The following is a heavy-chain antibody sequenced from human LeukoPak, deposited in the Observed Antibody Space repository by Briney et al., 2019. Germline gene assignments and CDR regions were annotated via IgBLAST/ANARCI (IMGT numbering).Heavy chain of an antibody. CDR3: TRSKYDSSGYYVGGDQ. V-gene: IGHV3-72*01. D-gene: IGHD3-22*01. CDR2: SRNKANNYKT. J-gene: IGHJ5*02. CDR1: GFSFSRHY. Sequence: PGGSLRLFCAASGFSFSRHYMDWVRQAPGKGLEWVGRSRNKANNYKTEYAASVKGRFSISRDDSKNSLYLQMNSLKTEDTAVYYCTRSKYDSSGYYVGGDQWGQGTLVTVSS.